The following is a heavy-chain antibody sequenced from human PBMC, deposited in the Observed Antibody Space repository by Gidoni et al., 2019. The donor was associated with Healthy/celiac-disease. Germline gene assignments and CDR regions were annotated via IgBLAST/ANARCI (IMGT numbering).Heavy chain of an antibody. CDR1: GFPFSRYA. V-gene: IGHV3-23*01. D-gene: IGHD2-2*01. J-gene: IGHJ1*01. Sequence: EVQLLESGGGLVQPGGSLRLSCAASGFPFSRYAMSWVRQVPGKGLEWVAAISGSGGSTYYADSVKGRFTISRDNSKNTLYLQMNSLRAEDTAVYYCAKDSGCSSTSCLEYFQHWGQGTLVTVSS. CDR3: AKDSGCSSTSCLEYFQH. CDR2: ISGSGGST.